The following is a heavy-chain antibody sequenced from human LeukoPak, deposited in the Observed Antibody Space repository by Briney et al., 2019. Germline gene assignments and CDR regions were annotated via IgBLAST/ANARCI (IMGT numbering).Heavy chain of an antibody. V-gene: IGHV3-7*05. D-gene: IGHD1-1*01. CDR3: ASQKNGASDY. CDR1: RFTFSNYW. Sequence: PGGSLRLSCAASRFTFSNYWMSWVRQAPGKGLEWLTDIKQDGSEKYYVDSVKGRFTISRDNAKNSLYLQMNSLRAEDTAVNYCASQKNGASDYWGQGTLVTVSS. J-gene: IGHJ4*02. CDR2: IKQDGSEK.